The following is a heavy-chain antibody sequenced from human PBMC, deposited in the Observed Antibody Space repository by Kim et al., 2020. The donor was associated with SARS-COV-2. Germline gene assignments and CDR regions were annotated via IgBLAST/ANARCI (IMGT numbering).Heavy chain of an antibody. Sequence: SVKVSCKASGGTFSSYAISWVRQAPGQGLEWMGGIIPIFGTANYAQKFQGRVTITADESTSTAYMELSSLRSEDTAVYYCARVHSSDWWAAAGKYDVGFDYWGQGTLVTVSS. D-gene: IGHD6-13*01. CDR2: IIPIFGTA. J-gene: IGHJ4*02. CDR3: ARVHSSDWWAAAGKYDVGFDY. V-gene: IGHV1-69*13. CDR1: GGTFSSYA.